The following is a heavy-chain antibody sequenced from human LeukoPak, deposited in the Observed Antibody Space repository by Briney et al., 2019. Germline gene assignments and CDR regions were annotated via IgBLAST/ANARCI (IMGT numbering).Heavy chain of an antibody. D-gene: IGHD4-23*01. CDR3: ARAGRSFYGGSSYY. Sequence: PGGSLRLSCAPSGFTFSSHWMSWVRQAPGKGLEWVAHIRQDGNEKQYLESVRGRFTISRDNTKNSMYLQMGGLRDEDTAVYYCARAGRSFYGGSSYYWGQGTLVTVSS. J-gene: IGHJ4*02. CDR1: GFTFSSHW. CDR2: IRQDGNEK. V-gene: IGHV3-7*01.